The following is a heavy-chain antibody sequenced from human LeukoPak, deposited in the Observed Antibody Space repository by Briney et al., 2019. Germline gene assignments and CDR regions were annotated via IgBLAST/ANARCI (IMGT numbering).Heavy chain of an antibody. D-gene: IGHD3-10*01. Sequence: PSETLSLTCTVPGGSISSDSSYWDWIRHPPGKGLEWLGAIYYTGRTDYNPSLKSRVTISIDTSKNDFSLRLTSVTAADTAVYYCARRNVPGGGNCFDLWGQGTLVSVSS. V-gene: IGHV4-39*02. CDR3: ARRNVPGGGNCFDL. J-gene: IGHJ5*02. CDR2: IYYTGRT. CDR1: GGSISSDSSY.